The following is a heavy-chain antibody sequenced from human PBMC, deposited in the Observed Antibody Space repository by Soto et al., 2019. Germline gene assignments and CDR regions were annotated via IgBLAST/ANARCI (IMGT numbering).Heavy chain of an antibody. CDR1: GYTFTSYY. D-gene: IGHD3-3*01. Sequence: ASVKVSCKASGYTFTSYYMHWVRQAPGQGLEWMGIINPSGGSTSYAQKFQGRVTMTRDTSTSTVYMELSSLRSEDTAVYYCARGITIFGVVIINWCDPWGQGTLVTVSS. CDR2: INPSGGST. CDR3: ARGITIFGVVIINWCDP. J-gene: IGHJ5*02. V-gene: IGHV1-46*01.